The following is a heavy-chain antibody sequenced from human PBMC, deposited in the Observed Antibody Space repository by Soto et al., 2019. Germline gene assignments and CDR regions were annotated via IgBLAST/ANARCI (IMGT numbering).Heavy chain of an antibody. J-gene: IGHJ6*01. V-gene: IGHV3-13*05. CDR2: IGTAGDP. D-gene: IGHD3-22*01. CDR3: ARAGYDSSGYYFYAMDV. Sequence: PWGSLRISCVSSVFILSVYDMHWVRQATGEGLEWVSAIGTAGDPYYSGSVKGRFTISRGNAENSVYLQMKSLRAGDTAVYYCARAGYDSSGYYFYAMDVWGPGTTVTVSS. CDR1: VFILSVYD.